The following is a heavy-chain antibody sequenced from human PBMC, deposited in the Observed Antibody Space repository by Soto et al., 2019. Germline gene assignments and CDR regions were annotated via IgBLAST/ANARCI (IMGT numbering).Heavy chain of an antibody. Sequence: GGSLRLSCAASGFTFSDYYMSWIRQAPGKGLEWVSYISSSGSTIYYADSVKGRFTISRDNAKNSLYLQMNSLRAEDTAVYYCARAAVDTAMVTTYYYYSNMDVWGKETTVTVSS. CDR2: ISSSGSTI. CDR1: GFTFSDYY. J-gene: IGHJ6*03. V-gene: IGHV3-11*01. CDR3: ARAAVDTAMVTTYYYYSNMDV. D-gene: IGHD5-18*01.